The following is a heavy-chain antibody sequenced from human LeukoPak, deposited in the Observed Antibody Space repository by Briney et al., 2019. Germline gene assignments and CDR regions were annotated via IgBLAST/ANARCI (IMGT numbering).Heavy chain of an antibody. V-gene: IGHV4-30-4*08. CDR2: IYYSGST. J-gene: IGHJ4*02. CDR1: GGSITSGDYY. Sequence: SETLSLTCTVSGGSITSGDYYWSWIRQPPGKGLEWIGYIYYSGSTYYNPSLKSRVTISVDTSKNQFSLKLSSVTAADTAVYYCARLLIAAANYWGQGTLVTVSS. D-gene: IGHD6-13*01. CDR3: ARLLIAAANY.